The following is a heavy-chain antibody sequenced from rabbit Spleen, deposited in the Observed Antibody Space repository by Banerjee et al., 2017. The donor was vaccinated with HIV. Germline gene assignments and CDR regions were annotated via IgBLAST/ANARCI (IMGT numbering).Heavy chain of an antibody. Sequence: QEQLEESGGDLVKPGASLTLTCTASGFSFSSGYDMCWVRQAPGKGLEWIGCIYAGSGATYYPSWAKGRFTISKTSSTTVTLQMTSLTAADTATYFCARDTGTSFSTYGMDLWGPGTLVTV. CDR1: GFSFSSGYD. D-gene: IGHD8-1*01. V-gene: IGHV1S45*01. CDR3: ARDTGTSFSTYGMDL. CDR2: IYAGSGAT. J-gene: IGHJ6*01.